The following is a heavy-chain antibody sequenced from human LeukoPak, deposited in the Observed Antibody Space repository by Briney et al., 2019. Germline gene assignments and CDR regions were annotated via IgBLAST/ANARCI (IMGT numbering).Heavy chain of an antibody. V-gene: IGHV4-31*03. CDR3: ASMRSFSGSYSIDY. CDR1: GGSISSGGYY. CDR2: IYYSGST. Sequence: PSETLSLTCTVSGGSISSGGYYWSWIRQHPGKGLEWIGYIYYSGSTYYNPSLKSRVTISVDTSKNQFSLKLSSVTAADTAVYYCASMRSFSGSYSIDYWGQGTLVTVSS. J-gene: IGHJ4*02. D-gene: IGHD1-26*01.